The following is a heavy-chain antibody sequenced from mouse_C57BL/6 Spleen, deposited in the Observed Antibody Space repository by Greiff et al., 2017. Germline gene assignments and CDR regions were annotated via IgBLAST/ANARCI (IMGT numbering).Heavy chain of an antibody. Sequence: EVQLVESGGGLVKPGGSLKLSCAASGFTFSDYGMHWVRQAPEKGLEWVAYISSGSSTIYYADTVKGRFTISRDNAKNTLFLQMTSLRSEDTAMYYCARGDYYGSSSFDYWGQGTTLTVSS. CDR3: ARGDYYGSSSFDY. D-gene: IGHD1-1*01. CDR1: GFTFSDYG. V-gene: IGHV5-17*01. J-gene: IGHJ2*01. CDR2: ISSGSSTI.